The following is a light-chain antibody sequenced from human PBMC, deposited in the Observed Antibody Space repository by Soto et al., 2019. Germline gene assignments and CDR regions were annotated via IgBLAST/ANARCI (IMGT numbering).Light chain of an antibody. CDR3: QQYASSTPVT. J-gene: IGKJ5*01. Sequence: IVMTNSPSSVAVSPGERVTLSCRASQSVSSNLAWYQQKPGQAPRLLVYGASTRATGIPARFSGSGSGTDFTLTISRLEPEDFAVYYCQQYASSTPVTFAQGTRLDIK. V-gene: IGKV3-15*01. CDR2: GAS. CDR1: QSVSSN.